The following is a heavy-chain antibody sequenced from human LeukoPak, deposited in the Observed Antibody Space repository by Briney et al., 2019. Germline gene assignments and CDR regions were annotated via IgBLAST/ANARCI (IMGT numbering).Heavy chain of an antibody. CDR3: ARDGPAAAADY. CDR2: IRQDGSEI. V-gene: IGHV3-7*01. CDR1: GFTFSNYW. Sequence: PGGSLRLSCAASGFTFSNYWMSWVRQAPGKGLEWVANIRQDGSEIYYVDSMKGRFTISRDNAKNSLYLQMNSLRAEDTAVYYCARDGPAAAADYWGQGTLVTVSS. J-gene: IGHJ4*02. D-gene: IGHD6-13*01.